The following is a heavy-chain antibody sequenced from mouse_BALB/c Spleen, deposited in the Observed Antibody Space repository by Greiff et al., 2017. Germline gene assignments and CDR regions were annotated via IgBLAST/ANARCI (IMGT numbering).Heavy chain of an antibody. CDR2: IYPGSGST. CDR1: GYTFTSYW. Sequence: LQQPGSELVRPGASVKLSCKASGYTFTSYWMHWVKQRPGQGLEWIGNIYPGSGSTNYDEKFKSKATLTVDTSSSTAYMQLSSLTSEDSAVYYCTRGYYGSSYDYCAMDDWGEGTSVTVSS. CDR3: TRGYYGSSYDYCAMDD. J-gene: IGHJ4*01. V-gene: IGHV1S22*01. D-gene: IGHD1-1*01.